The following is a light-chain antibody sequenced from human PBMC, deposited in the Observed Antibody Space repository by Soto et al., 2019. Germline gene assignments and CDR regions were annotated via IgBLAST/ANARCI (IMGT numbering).Light chain of an antibody. CDR1: SSDIGAYNF. CDR2: DVN. V-gene: IGLV2-14*03. Sequence: QSALTQPASVSGSPGQSITISCTGTSSDIGAYNFVSWYQQHPGKAPKLMLYDVNIRPSGVSNRFSGSKSGNTASLTISGLQAEDEADYYCTSWTTSTTMIFVGGTEVTVL. J-gene: IGLJ2*01. CDR3: TSWTTSTTMI.